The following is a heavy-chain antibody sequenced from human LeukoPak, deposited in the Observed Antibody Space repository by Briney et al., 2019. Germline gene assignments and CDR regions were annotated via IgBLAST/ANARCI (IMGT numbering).Heavy chain of an antibody. CDR1: GFTFSSYS. Sequence: GGSLRLSCAASGFTFSSYSMNWVRQAPGKGLEWISYISRSSSPIYYADSVKGRFTISRDNAKNSLYLQMNSLRAEDTAVYYCAVRIAVTGKYYFAYWGQGTLVTVSS. V-gene: IGHV3-48*01. J-gene: IGHJ4*02. D-gene: IGHD6-19*01. CDR2: ISRSSSPI. CDR3: AVRIAVTGKYYFAY.